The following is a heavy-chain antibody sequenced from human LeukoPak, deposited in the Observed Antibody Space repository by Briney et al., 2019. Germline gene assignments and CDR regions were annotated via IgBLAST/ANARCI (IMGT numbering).Heavy chain of an antibody. D-gene: IGHD3-22*01. Sequence: GGSLRLSCAASGFTFRSSAMSWVRQAPRKGLEWVSGISGSGGSTFNADSVKGRFTISRDNSKNTLYLQMNSLRAEDTAVYYCAKAQGGYSYFDYWGQGTLVTVSS. CDR1: GFTFRSSA. J-gene: IGHJ4*02. CDR3: AKAQGGYSYFDY. V-gene: IGHV3-23*01. CDR2: ISGSGGST.